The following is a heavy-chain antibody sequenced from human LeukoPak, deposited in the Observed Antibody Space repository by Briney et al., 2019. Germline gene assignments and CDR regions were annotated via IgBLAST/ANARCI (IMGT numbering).Heavy chain of an antibody. Sequence: GGSLRLSCAASGFSFSTYWMSWVRQAPGKGLEWVAKINQDGSQKYFVDSVKGRFTISRDNAKKSLYLEMNTLRVEDKALYYCARDGFSMGYDYWGQGTLVTVSS. CDR1: GFSFSTYW. CDR3: ARDGFSMGYDY. J-gene: IGHJ4*02. CDR2: INQDGSQK. V-gene: IGHV3-7*01. D-gene: IGHD3-22*01.